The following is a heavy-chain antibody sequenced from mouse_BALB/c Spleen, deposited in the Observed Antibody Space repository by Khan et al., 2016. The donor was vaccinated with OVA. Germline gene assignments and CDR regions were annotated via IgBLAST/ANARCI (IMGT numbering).Heavy chain of an antibody. Sequence: VELVESGPGLVAPSQSLSITCTVSGFSLTNYGVHWVRQPPREGLEWLGVIWAGGSTNYNSALMSRLSISKDNSKSQVFLKMNSLQTNDTAMYYCARPYYGSAWLAYWGQGTLVTVSA. CDR3: ARPYYGSAWLAY. D-gene: IGHD1-1*01. CDR2: IWAGGST. V-gene: IGHV2-9*02. J-gene: IGHJ3*01. CDR1: GFSLTNYG.